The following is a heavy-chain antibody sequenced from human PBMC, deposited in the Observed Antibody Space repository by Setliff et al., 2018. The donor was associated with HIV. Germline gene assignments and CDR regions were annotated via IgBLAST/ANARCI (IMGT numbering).Heavy chain of an antibody. CDR1: GYSFPNYW. D-gene: IGHD1-26*01. Sequence: PGESLTISCKGSGYSFPNYWIGWVRQMPGKGLEWMGIIYPGNSDTRYSPSLQGQVTISADKSISTAYLQWSSLKASDTAMYYCATLSVCSGIYLRWGQGTLVTVSS. CDR2: IYPGNSDT. V-gene: IGHV5-51*01. J-gene: IGHJ4*02. CDR3: ATLSVCSGIYLR.